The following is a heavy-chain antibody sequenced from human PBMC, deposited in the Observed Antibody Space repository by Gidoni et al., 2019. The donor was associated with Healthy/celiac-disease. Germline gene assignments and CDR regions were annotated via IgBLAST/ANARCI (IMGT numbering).Heavy chain of an antibody. CDR2: INPSGGST. CDR1: GYTFTSYY. Sequence: QVQLVQSGAEVKKPGASVKVSCKASGYTFTSYYMHWVRQAPGQGLEWMGIINPSGGSTSYAQKCQGRVTMTRDTSTSTVYMELSSLRSEDTAVYYCARVSDDSSGYYAHAFDIWGQGTMVTVSS. V-gene: IGHV1-46*01. CDR3: ARVSDDSSGYYAHAFDI. D-gene: IGHD3-22*01. J-gene: IGHJ3*02.